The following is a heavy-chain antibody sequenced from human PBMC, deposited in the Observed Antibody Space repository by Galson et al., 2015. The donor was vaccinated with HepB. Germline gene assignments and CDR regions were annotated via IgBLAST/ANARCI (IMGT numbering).Heavy chain of an antibody. CDR3: ARGRWEAAAAVWFDP. CDR1: GFTFSSYS. Sequence: SLRLSCAASGFTFSSYSMNWVRQAPGKGLEWISFISTGSPTIYYSDSVKGRFTISRDNAKNSLYLQMNSLTAEDTAVYYCARGRWEAAAAVWFDPWGQGSLVTVSS. CDR2: ISTGSPTI. D-gene: IGHD6-13*01. J-gene: IGHJ5*02. V-gene: IGHV3-48*01.